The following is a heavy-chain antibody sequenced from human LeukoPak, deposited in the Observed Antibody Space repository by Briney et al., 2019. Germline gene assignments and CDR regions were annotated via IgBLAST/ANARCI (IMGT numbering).Heavy chain of an antibody. CDR3: ARDSTGGQAAFDI. CDR2: IYYSGST. Sequence: SETLSLTCTVSGGSISSYYWSWIRQPPGKGLEWIGSIYYSGSTYYNPSLKSRVTISVDTSKNQFSLKLSSVTAADTAVYYCARDSTGGQAAFDIWGQGTMVTVSS. J-gene: IGHJ3*02. CDR1: GGSISSYY. D-gene: IGHD3-10*01. V-gene: IGHV4-39*07.